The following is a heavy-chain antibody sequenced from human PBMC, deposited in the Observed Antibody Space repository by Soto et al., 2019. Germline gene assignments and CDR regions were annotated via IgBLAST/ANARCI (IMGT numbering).Heavy chain of an antibody. J-gene: IGHJ5*02. V-gene: IGHV5-10-1*01. D-gene: IGHD1-1*01. CDR2: IDPSDSYT. CDR3: ARHWNRYNWNDGKYNWFDP. CDR1: GYSFTSYW. Sequence: GESLKISCKGSGYSFTSYWISWVRQMPGKGLEWMGRIDPSDSYTNYSPSFQGHVTISADKSISTAYLQWSSLKASDTAMYYCARHWNRYNWNDGKYNWFDPWDPGTLVTVSS.